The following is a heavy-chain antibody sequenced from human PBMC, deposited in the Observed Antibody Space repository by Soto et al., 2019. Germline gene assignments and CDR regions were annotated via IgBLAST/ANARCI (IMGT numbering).Heavy chain of an antibody. D-gene: IGHD5-12*01. J-gene: IGHJ4*02. CDR1: GGSISSSDYY. CDR3: ARRGSDSGYAYN. Sequence: QLQLQESGPGLVKPSETLSLTCTVSGGSISSSDYYWGWIRQPPGKGLEWIGSIYYHGNTYYNPSLKSRVTISLATSKHQFSLRLSSVTPADTAVYYCARRGSDSGYAYNWGQGTLVTVSS. V-gene: IGHV4-39*01. CDR2: IYYHGNT.